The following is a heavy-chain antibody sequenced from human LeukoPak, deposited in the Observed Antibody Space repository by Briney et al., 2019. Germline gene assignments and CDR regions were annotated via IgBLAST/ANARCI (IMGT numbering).Heavy chain of an antibody. CDR1: GFTFSSYS. V-gene: IGHV3-21*01. D-gene: IGHD5-18*01. J-gene: IGHJ4*02. CDR2: ISSSSSYI. CDR3: AKIGSSVDTADY. Sequence: GGSLRLSCAASGFTFSSYSMNWVRQAPGKGLEWVSSISSSSSYIYYADSVKGRFTISRDNSKNTLYLQMNSLRAEDTAVYYCAKIGSSVDTADYWGQGTLVAVSS.